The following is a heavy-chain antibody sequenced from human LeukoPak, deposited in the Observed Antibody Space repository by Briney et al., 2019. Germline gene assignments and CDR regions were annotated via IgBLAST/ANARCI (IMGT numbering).Heavy chain of an antibody. CDR3: ARVPQQPSPYYYYYMDV. D-gene: IGHD6-13*01. CDR2: IIPIFGTA. J-gene: IGHJ6*03. CDR1: GNSGNSFNTHG. Sequence: GASVKVSCKASGNSGNSFNTHGVSWVRQAPGQGLEWMGGIIPIFGTANYAQKFQGRVTITADKSTSTAYMELSSLRSEDTAVYYCARVPQQPSPYYYYYMDVWGKGTTVTVSS. V-gene: IGHV1-69*06.